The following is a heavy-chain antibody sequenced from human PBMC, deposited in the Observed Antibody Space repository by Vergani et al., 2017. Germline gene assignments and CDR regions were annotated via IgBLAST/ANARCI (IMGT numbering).Heavy chain of an antibody. CDR2: ISYDGSNK. J-gene: IGHJ4*02. CDR3: VNGYYYDQSGLASFDY. CDR1: GFTFSSYA. Sequence: QVQLVESGGGVVQPGRSLRLSCAASGFTFSSYAMHWVRQAPGKGLEWVAVISYDGSNKYYADSVKGRFTISRDNSKNTLYLQMNSLRVEDTAIYFCVNGYYYDQSGLASFDYWGQGTLVTVSS. D-gene: IGHD3-22*01. V-gene: IGHV3-30-3*01.